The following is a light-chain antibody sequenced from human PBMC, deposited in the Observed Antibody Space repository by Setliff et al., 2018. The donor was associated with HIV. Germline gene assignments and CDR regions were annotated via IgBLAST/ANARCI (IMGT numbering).Light chain of an antibody. J-gene: IGLJ1*01. CDR3: CSYTSSTPLYV. CDR2: DVS. V-gene: IGLV2-14*03. Sequence: SVLTQPASVSGSPGQSISISCTGTSSDVGTYNFVSWYQQHPGKAPKLMIYDVSHRPSGVSNRFSGSKSGNTASLTISGLQAEDEAHYYCCSYTSSTPLYVFATGTKVT. CDR1: SSDVGTYNF.